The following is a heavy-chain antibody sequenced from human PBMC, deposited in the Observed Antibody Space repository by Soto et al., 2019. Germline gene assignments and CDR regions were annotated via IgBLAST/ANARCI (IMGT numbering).Heavy chain of an antibody. CDR2: IKSKTDGGTT. CDR3: TTSVRRLYYYDSSGICLWY. J-gene: IGHJ4*02. V-gene: IGHV3-15*07. CDR1: GFTFSNAW. D-gene: IGHD3-22*01. Sequence: GGSLRLSCAASGFTFSNAWMNWVRQAPGKGLEWVGRIKSKTDGGTTDYAAPVKGRFTISRDDSKNTLYLQMNSLKTEDTAVYYCTTSVRRLYYYDSSGICLWYWGQGTLVTVSS.